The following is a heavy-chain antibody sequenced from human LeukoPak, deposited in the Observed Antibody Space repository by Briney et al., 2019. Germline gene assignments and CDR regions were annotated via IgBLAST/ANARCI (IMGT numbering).Heavy chain of an antibody. CDR2: INTNTGNP. D-gene: IGHD6-25*01. Sequence: ASVKVSCKASGYTFTSYDINWVRQSPGQGLEWMGWINTNTGNPTYAQGFTGRFVFSLDSSVSTAYLQISSLKAEDTAVYYCARDDPPARLWGQGTLVTVSS. CDR1: GYTFTSYD. V-gene: IGHV7-4-1*02. J-gene: IGHJ4*02. CDR3: ARDDPPARL.